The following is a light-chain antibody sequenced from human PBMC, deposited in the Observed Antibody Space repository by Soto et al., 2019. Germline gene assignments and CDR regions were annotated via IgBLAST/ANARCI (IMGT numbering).Light chain of an antibody. CDR3: SSYAGANRV. J-gene: IGLJ1*01. V-gene: IGLV2-8*01. CDR1: SSDVGANNY. Sequence: QSALTQPPSASGSPGQSVTISCTGDSSDVGANNYVSWYQQHPGKAPKLMIYEVTKRPSGVPDRFSGSKSGNTASLTVSGLQAEAEADYYCSSYAGANRVFGTGTKVTVL. CDR2: EVT.